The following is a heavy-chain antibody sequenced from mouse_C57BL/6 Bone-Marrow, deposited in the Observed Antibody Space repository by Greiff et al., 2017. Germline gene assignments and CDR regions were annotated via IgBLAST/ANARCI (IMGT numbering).Heavy chain of an antibody. CDR1: GFTFRDYG. D-gene: IGHD2-3*01. CDR3: ARLYDGYASWFAY. V-gene: IGHV5-17*01. Sequence: EVQLVESGGGLVKPGGSLKLSCAASGFTFRDYGMHWVRQAPEKGLEWVAYISSGSSTIYYADTVKGRFTISRDNAKNTLFLQMTSLRSEDTAMYYCARLYDGYASWFAYWGQGTLVTVSA. CDR2: ISSGSSTI. J-gene: IGHJ3*01.